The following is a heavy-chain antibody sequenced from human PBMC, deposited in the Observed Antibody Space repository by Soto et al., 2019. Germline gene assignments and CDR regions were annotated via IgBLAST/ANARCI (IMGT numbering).Heavy chain of an antibody. CDR2: INPSGGDT. D-gene: IGHD6-13*01. CDR1: GYTFSNYF. J-gene: IGHJ5*02. Sequence: QVQLVQSGAEVKKPGASVKVSCKASGYTFSNYFMHWVRQAPGEGLEWMGVINPSGGDTSHAQRFQGRVSMARDTSTNTFYMDLRGLRSEDTAVYYCARAVRAGAAAGGNWFDTWGQGTLVTVSS. V-gene: IGHV1-46*01. CDR3: ARAVRAGAAAGGNWFDT.